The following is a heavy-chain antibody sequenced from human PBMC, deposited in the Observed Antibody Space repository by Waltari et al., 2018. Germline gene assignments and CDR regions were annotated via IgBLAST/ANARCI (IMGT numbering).Heavy chain of an antibody. Sequence: QLQLQESGPGLVKPSETLSLTCTVSGGSISSSSYYWGWIRQPPGKGLEWIGSIYYSGSTYYNPSLKSRVTLSVETSKNQFSLKLSSVTAADTAVYYCARCIRVATRHIDYWGQGTLVTVSS. CDR1: GGSISSSSYY. D-gene: IGHD5-12*01. CDR3: ARCIRVATRHIDY. V-gene: IGHV4-39*01. J-gene: IGHJ4*02. CDR2: IYYSGST.